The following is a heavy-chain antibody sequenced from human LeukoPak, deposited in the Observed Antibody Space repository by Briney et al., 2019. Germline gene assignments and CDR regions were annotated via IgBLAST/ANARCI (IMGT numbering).Heavy chain of an antibody. Sequence: PSETLSLTCAVSGYSISSGYYWGWIRQPPGKGLEWIGSIYHSGSTYYNPSLKSRVTISVDTSKNQFSLKLSSVTAADTAVYYCARRVGIAAAGIDYWGQGTLVTVPS. CDR2: IYHSGST. V-gene: IGHV4-38-2*01. D-gene: IGHD6-13*01. CDR1: GYSISSGYY. J-gene: IGHJ4*02. CDR3: ARRVGIAAAGIDY.